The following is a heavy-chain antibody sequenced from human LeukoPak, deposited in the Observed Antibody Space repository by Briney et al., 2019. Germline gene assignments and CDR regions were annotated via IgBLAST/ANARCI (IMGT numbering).Heavy chain of an antibody. CDR3: ARVGVLRFLEWLLLNDY. J-gene: IGHJ4*02. Sequence: PGGSLRLSCAASGFTFSSYEMNWVRQAPGKGLEWVSSISSSSSYIYYADSVKGRFTISRDNAKNSLYLQMNSLRAEDTAVYYCARVGVLRFLEWLLLNDYWGQGTLVTVSS. V-gene: IGHV3-21*01. CDR1: GFTFSSYE. D-gene: IGHD3-3*01. CDR2: ISSSSSYI.